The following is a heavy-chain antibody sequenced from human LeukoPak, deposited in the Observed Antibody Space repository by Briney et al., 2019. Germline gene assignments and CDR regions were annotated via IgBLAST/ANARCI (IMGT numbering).Heavy chain of an antibody. CDR3: ASDVRLLWFGESPDAFDI. CDR2: MNPNSGNT. D-gene: IGHD3-10*01. V-gene: IGHV1-8*01. Sequence: ASVKVSCKASGYTFTSYDINWVRQATGQGLEWMGWMNPNSGNTGYAQKFQGRVTMTRNTSISTAYVELSSLRSEDTAVYYRASDVRLLWFGESPDAFDIWGQGTMVTVSS. CDR1: GYTFTSYD. J-gene: IGHJ3*02.